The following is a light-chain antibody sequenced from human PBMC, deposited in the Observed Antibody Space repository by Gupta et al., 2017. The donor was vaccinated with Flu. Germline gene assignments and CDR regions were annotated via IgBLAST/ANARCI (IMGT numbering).Light chain of an antibody. CDR3: QQYHIYPWT. CDR1: QYFTTR. V-gene: IGKV1-5*03. J-gene: IGKJ1*01. Sequence: DIHLTQSPSTLSASVGDRVTITCRASQYFTTRLAWYQQKPGEAPKFLIYTTSNLESGVPSRFSGSGSGTEFTLTINSLQPDDFATYYCQQYHIYPWTFGQGTKVEI. CDR2: TTS.